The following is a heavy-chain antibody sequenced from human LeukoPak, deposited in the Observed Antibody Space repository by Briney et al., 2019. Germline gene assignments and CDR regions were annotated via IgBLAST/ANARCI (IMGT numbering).Heavy chain of an antibody. CDR2: INHSGST. J-gene: IGHJ4*02. CDR3: ARRTLLWFGEFPFDY. D-gene: IGHD3-10*01. Sequence: SETLSLTCTVSGGSISSYYWSWIRQPPGKGLEWIGEINHSGSTNYNPSLKSRVTISVDTSKNQFSLKLSSVTAADTAVYYCARRTLLWFGEFPFDYWGQGTLVTVSS. CDR1: GGSISSYY. V-gene: IGHV4-34*01.